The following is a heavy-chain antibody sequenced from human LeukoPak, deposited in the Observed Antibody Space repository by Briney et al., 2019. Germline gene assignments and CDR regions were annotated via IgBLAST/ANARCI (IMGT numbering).Heavy chain of an antibody. Sequence: GASVKVSCKASGYTFTGYYMHWVRQAPGQGLEWMGWINPNSGGTNYAQKFQGRVTMTRDTSISTAYMELSRLRSDDTAVYYCARPGWGSSGYYYYYWGQGTLVTVSS. J-gene: IGHJ4*02. D-gene: IGHD3-22*01. V-gene: IGHV1-2*02. CDR2: INPNSGGT. CDR1: GYTFTGYY. CDR3: ARPGWGSSGYYYYY.